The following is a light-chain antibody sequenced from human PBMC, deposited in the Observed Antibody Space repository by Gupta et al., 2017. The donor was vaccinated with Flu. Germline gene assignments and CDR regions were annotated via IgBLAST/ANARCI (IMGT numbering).Light chain of an antibody. CDR3: QKRSNWPPYT. CDR1: QSVSTY. J-gene: IGKJ2*01. V-gene: IGKV3-11*01. Sequence: EIELTKSPATLSLSPGERATLSCRASQSVSTYLAWYQKKPGQAPRLLIYDASNRATGIPARFSGSGSGTNFTLTISSLEPEDFAVYYCQKRSNWPPYTFGQGTRLEI. CDR2: DAS.